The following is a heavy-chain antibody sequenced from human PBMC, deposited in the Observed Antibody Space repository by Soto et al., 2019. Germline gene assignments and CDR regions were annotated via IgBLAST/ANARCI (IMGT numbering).Heavy chain of an antibody. D-gene: IGHD3-10*01. Sequence: QVQLVQSGAEVKKPGSSVKVSCKASGGTFSSYAISWVRQAPGQGLEWMGGVIPIFGTANYAQKLQGRVTITADESTSIAYMELSSLRSEDTAVYYCARGAYYYGSGSYSQYNWFDPWGQGTLVTVSS. V-gene: IGHV1-69*01. CDR2: VIPIFGTA. J-gene: IGHJ5*02. CDR1: GGTFSSYA. CDR3: ARGAYYYGSGSYSQYNWFDP.